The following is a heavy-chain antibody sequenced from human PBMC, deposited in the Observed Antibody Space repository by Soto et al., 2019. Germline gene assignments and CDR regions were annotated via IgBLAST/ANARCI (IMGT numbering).Heavy chain of an antibody. CDR2: INHSGST. V-gene: IGHV4-34*01. J-gene: IGHJ4*02. CDR3: ARGQYDSSGYYPRDFDY. Sequence: SETLSLTCAVYGGSFSGYYWSWIRQPPGKGLEWIGEINHSGSTNYNPSLKSRVTISVDTSKNQFSLKLSSVTAADTAVYYCARGQYDSSGYYPRDFDYWGQGTLVTVSS. CDR1: GGSFSGYY. D-gene: IGHD3-22*01.